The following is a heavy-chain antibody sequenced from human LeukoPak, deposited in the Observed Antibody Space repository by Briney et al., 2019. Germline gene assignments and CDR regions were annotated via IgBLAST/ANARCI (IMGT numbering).Heavy chain of an antibody. J-gene: IGHJ4*02. CDR1: SGSISNYY. D-gene: IGHD3-16*01. CDR2: IYYSGST. Sequence: SETLSLTCTVSSGSISNYYWSWIRQPPGKGLEWIGYIYYSGSTNYNPSLKSRATISLDTSQNQFSLKLNSVTAADTAVYYCARQTFGVLYFDSWGLGTLVIVSS. V-gene: IGHV4-59*08. CDR3: ARQTFGVLYFDS.